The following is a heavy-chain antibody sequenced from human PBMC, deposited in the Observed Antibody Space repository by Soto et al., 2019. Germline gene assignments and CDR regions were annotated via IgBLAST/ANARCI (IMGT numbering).Heavy chain of an antibody. D-gene: IGHD3-22*01. Sequence: ASVKVSCKASGYTFTSYDINWVRQATGQGLEWMGWMNPNSGNTGYAQKLQGRVTMTTDTSTSTAYMELRSLRSDDTAVYYCARTRLSITMIVVVMDSDYWGQGTLVTVSS. V-gene: IGHV1-8*01. CDR3: ARTRLSITMIVVVMDSDY. J-gene: IGHJ4*02. CDR2: MNPNSGNT. CDR1: GYTFTSYD.